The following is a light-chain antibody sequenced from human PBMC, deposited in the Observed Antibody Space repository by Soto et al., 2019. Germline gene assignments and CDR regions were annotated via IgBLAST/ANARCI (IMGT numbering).Light chain of an antibody. CDR2: GAS. V-gene: IGKV3-20*01. CDR1: QSVSSSY. J-gene: IGKJ5*01. CDR3: QQYGSSRVT. Sequence: EIVLTQSPGTLSLSPGERATLSCRASQSVSSSYLAWYQQKPGQAPRLLIYGASSRATGIPDRFSGSGSGTDFTLISSRLEPEDFAVYYCQQYGSSRVTFGQGTRLEMK.